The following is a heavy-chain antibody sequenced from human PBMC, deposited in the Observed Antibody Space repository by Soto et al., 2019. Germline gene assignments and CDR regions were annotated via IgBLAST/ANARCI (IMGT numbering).Heavy chain of an antibody. CDR1: GFTFSSYS. D-gene: IGHD2-2*01. CDR2: ISGRDSII. J-gene: IGHJ4*02. CDR3: ARVGESTSDWDFDY. V-gene: IGHV3-21*01. Sequence: EVQRVESGGGMVRPGGALRLSRVPSGFTFSSYSMKWVRQAPGEGLAWVSSISGRDSIIYYADSLKGRFTISRDNAKNSLYLQMNGLGAEDTAVYYCARVGESTSDWDFDYLGQGPLVAVSA.